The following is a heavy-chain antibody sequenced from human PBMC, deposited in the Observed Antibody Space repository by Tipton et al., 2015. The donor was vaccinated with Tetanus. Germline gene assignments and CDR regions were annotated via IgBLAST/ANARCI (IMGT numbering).Heavy chain of an antibody. J-gene: IGHJ4*02. CDR3: ARSYYYGSGSYPDC. D-gene: IGHD3-10*01. V-gene: IGHV4-31*03. CDR1: GGSISSGGYY. Sequence: TLSLTCTVSGGSISSGGYYWSWIRQHPGKGLEWIGYVYYSGSTYYNPSLKSRVTISVDTSKNQFSLKLSSVTAADTAVYYCARSYYYGSGSYPDCWGQGTLVTVSS. CDR2: VYYSGST.